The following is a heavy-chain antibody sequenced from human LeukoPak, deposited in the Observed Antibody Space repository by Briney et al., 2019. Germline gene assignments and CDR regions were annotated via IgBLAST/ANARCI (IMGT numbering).Heavy chain of an antibody. CDR1: GFTFSNYW. V-gene: IGHV3-7*01. J-gene: IGHJ3*02. CDR3: ARGDYFGSGTSFIDAFDI. CDR2: IKQYGSEK. D-gene: IGHD3-10*01. Sequence: PGGSLRLSCAASGFTFSNYWMSWVRQAPGKGLEWVANIKQYGSEKYYVDSVKGRFTISRDNAKSSLYLQMNSLRAEDTAVYYCARGDYFGSGTSFIDAFDIWGQGTMVTVSS.